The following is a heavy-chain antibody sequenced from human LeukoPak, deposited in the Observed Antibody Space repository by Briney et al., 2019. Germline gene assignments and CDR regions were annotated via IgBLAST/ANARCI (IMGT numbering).Heavy chain of an antibody. CDR2: IIPIFGTA. CDR1: GGTFSSYA. V-gene: IGHV1-69*05. D-gene: IGHD6-13*01. Sequence: SVKVSFKASGGTFSSYAISWVRQAPGQGLEWMGGIIPIFGTANYAQKLQGRVTMTTDTSTSTAYMELRSLRSDDTAVYYCARVGGVYSSSWPPPYWGQGTLVTVSS. CDR3: ARVGGVYSSSWPPPY. J-gene: IGHJ4*02.